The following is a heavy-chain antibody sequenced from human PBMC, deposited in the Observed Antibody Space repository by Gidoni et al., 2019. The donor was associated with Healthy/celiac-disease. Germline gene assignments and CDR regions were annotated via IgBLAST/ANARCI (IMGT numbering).Heavy chain of an antibody. CDR3: AGVTIFGVVIRDY. CDR2: IHSGGST. Sequence: EVQLVESGGGLVQPGGSLRLSCAASGFPVSSNYMSWVRQAPGKGLEWVSVIHSGGSTYYADSVKGRFTISRDNSKNTLYLQMNSLRAEDTAVYYCAGVTIFGVVIRDYWGQGTLVTVSS. V-gene: IGHV3-66*01. J-gene: IGHJ4*02. D-gene: IGHD3-3*01. CDR1: GFPVSSNY.